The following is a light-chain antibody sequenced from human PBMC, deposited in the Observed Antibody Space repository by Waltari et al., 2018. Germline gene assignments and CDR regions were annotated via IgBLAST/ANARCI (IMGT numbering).Light chain of an antibody. CDR3: QQYGRSPLT. CDR2: GAS. CDR1: QSVSSNS. V-gene: IGKV3-20*01. Sequence: EIVLTQSPGTLSLSPGDRATLSCRASQSVSSNSLAWYQQKPGQAPRLIIYGASSRATGIPDKFSGSGSGTDFTLTINRLEPEDFAVYYCQQYGRSPLTFGGGTKVEIK. J-gene: IGKJ4*01.